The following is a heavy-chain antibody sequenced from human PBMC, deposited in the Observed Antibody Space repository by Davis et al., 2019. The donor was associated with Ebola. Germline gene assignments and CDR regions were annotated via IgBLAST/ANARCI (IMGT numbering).Heavy chain of an antibody. CDR1: GFTFSSYG. Sequence: GESLKISCGASGFTFSSYGMHWVRQAPGKGLEWVALISYDETDEYYADSVKGRFTISRDNSYNTLYLQMNSLRPDDTAVYYCAKGSGYFDYWGQGTLVTVSS. D-gene: IGHD6-25*01. J-gene: IGHJ4*02. CDR2: ISYDETDE. CDR3: AKGSGYFDY. V-gene: IGHV3-30*18.